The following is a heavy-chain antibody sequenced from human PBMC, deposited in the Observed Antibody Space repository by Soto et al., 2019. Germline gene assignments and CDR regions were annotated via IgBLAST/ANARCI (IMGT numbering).Heavy chain of an antibody. CDR3: ARAGCDGGRCLTLVGLRYGMDV. D-gene: IGHD2-15*01. V-gene: IGHV3-30-3*01. J-gene: IGHJ6*02. CDR1: GFILSTYA. CDR2: ISYDGNNK. Sequence: QVQLVESGGGVVQPGRSLRLSCAASGFILSTYAMYWVRQAPGKGLEWVAVISYDGNNKYYADSVKGRFTISRDNSKNTLHLQMNSLRAEDTAVYYCARAGCDGGRCLTLVGLRYGMDVWGQGTTVTVSS.